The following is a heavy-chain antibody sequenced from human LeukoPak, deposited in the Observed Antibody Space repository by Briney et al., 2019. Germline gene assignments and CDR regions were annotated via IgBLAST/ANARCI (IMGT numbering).Heavy chain of an antibody. Sequence: GESLRLSCAASGFTFSSYGMHWVRQAPGKGLEWVAVISYDGSNKYYADSVKGRFTISRDNSKNTLYLQMNSLRAEDTVVYYCAKESSDYALDYWGQGTLVTVSS. J-gene: IGHJ4*02. V-gene: IGHV3-30*18. D-gene: IGHD5-12*01. CDR1: GFTFSSYG. CDR3: AKESSDYALDY. CDR2: ISYDGSNK.